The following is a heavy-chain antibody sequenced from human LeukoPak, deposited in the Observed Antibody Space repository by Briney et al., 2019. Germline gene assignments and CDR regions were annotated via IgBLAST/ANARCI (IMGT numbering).Heavy chain of an antibody. D-gene: IGHD3-10*01. V-gene: IGHV5-51*01. Sequence: GESLKISCKGSGYSFTSYWIGWVRQMPGKGLEWMGIIYPGDSDTRYSPSFPGRVTISADKSISTAYLQWSSLKASDTAMYYCARVGNYYGSGSLGYFDYWGQGTLVTVSS. CDR2: IYPGDSDT. J-gene: IGHJ4*02. CDR1: GYSFTSYW. CDR3: ARVGNYYGSGSLGYFDY.